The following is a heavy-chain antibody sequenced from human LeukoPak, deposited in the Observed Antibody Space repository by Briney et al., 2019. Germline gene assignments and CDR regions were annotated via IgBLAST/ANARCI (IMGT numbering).Heavy chain of an antibody. Sequence: SETLSLTCAVSGGSISSSNWWSWVRQPPGKGLESIGEVYHSGSTNYNPSLKSRVTISVDKSKTQFFLKLTSVTAADTAVYYCARSVSAMVRGAPYYWGQGILVTVSS. CDR2: VYHSGST. CDR1: GGSISSSNW. V-gene: IGHV4-4*02. J-gene: IGHJ4*02. CDR3: ARSVSAMVRGAPYY. D-gene: IGHD3-10*01.